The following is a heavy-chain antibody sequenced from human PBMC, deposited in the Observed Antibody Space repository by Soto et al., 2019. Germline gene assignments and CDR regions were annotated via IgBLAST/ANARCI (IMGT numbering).Heavy chain of an antibody. D-gene: IGHD6-19*01. V-gene: IGHV3-30-3*01. CDR1: GFTFSSYA. CDR2: ISYDGSNK. J-gene: IGHJ6*02. CDR3: ARDRDSSGWYWGRKHGMDV. Sequence: QVQLVESGGGVVQPGRSLRLSCAASGFTFSSYAMHWVRQAPGKGLEWVAVISYDGSNKYYADSVKGRFTISRDNSKNPLYLQMNSLRAEDTAVYYCARDRDSSGWYWGRKHGMDVWGQGTTVTVSS.